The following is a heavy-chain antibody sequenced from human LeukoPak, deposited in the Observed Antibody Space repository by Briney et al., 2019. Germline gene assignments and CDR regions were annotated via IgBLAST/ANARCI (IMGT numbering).Heavy chain of an antibody. CDR3: AKVPRTYYYYGMDV. Sequence: GGSLRLSCAASGFTFSSYAVSWVRQAPGKGLEWVSAISGSGGSTYYADSVKGRFTISRDNSKNTLYLQMNSLRAEDTAVYYCAKVPRTYYYYGMDVWGQGTTVTVSS. J-gene: IGHJ6*02. V-gene: IGHV3-23*01. CDR2: ISGSGGST. CDR1: GFTFSSYA.